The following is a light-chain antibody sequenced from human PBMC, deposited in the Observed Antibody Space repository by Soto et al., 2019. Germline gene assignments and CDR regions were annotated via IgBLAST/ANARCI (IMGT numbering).Light chain of an antibody. CDR1: YSNIGAGYE. J-gene: IGLJ3*02. V-gene: IGLV1-40*01. Sequence: QSVLTQPPSVSGVPGQRVTISCTGSYSNIGAGYEVHWYQQIPGTAPKLLISGHNNRPSGVPDRFFGSKSGTSASLTIIGLQAEDEADYYCQSYDSSLSGSGVFGGGTKVTVL. CDR3: QSYDSSLSGSGV. CDR2: GHN.